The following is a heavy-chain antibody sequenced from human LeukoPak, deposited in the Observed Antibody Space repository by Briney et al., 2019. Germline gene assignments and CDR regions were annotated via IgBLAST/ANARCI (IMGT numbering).Heavy chain of an antibody. CDR3: AKDQLDHGDYEADY. Sequence: GGSLRLSCAASGFTVSSNYMSWVRQAPGKGLEWVSTISGRGDNTYYAESVKGRFTISRDNSKNTLYLQMNSLRAEDTAIYYCAKDQLDHGDYEADYWGQGTLVTVSS. J-gene: IGHJ4*02. CDR2: ISGRGDNT. CDR1: GFTVSSNY. V-gene: IGHV3-23*01. D-gene: IGHD4-17*01.